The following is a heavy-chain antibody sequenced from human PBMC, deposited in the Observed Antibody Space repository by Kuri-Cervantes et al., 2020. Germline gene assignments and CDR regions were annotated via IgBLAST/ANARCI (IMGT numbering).Heavy chain of an antibody. CDR2: IIPIFGTA. V-gene: IGHV1-69*13. D-gene: IGHD2-15*01. Sequence: SVKVSCKASGYTFTGYYIHCVRQAPGQGLEWMGGIIPIFGTANYAQKFQGRVTITADESTSTAYMELSSLRSEDTAVYYCAGDKDTDAFDIWGQGTMVTVSS. J-gene: IGHJ3*02. CDR1: GYTFTGYY. CDR3: AGDKDTDAFDI.